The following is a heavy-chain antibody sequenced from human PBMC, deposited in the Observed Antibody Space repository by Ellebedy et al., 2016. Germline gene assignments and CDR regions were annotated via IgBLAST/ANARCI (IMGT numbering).Heavy chain of an antibody. CDR1: GFTFSNYA. Sequence: GGSLRLSCAASGFTFSNYAMSWVRQAPGKGLEWVSTIGTNSGSTYYADSVKGRFTISRDTSRNTVYLQMNSLRAEDTAVYYCAKRSAGATDYWGQGTLVTVSS. V-gene: IGHV3-23*01. D-gene: IGHD1-1*01. CDR3: AKRSAGATDY. J-gene: IGHJ4*02. CDR2: IGTNSGST.